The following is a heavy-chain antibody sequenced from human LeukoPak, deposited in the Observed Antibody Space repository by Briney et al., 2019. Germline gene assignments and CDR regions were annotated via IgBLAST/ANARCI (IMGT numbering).Heavy chain of an antibody. CDR2: MNPNSGNT. CDR1: GYTFTSHD. V-gene: IGHV1-8*01. CDR3: ARSLPYYDFWSGKIGYYYYGMDV. Sequence: ASVKVSCKASGYTFTSHDINWVRQATGQGLEWMGWMNPNSGNTGYAQKFQGRVTMTRNTSISTAYMELSSLRSEDTAVYYCARSLPYYDFWSGKIGYYYYGMDVWGQGTTVTVSS. D-gene: IGHD3-3*01. J-gene: IGHJ6*02.